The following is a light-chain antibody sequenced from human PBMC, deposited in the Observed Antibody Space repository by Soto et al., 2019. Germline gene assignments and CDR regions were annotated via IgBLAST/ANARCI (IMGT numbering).Light chain of an antibody. CDR2: DAS. CDR1: QSVNTN. J-gene: IGKJ2*01. Sequence: EIVLTQSPGTLSLSPGERATLSFRASQSVNTNLAWYQQKPGQAPRLLIYDASTRATGIPASFSGSGSGTEFTLTIRSLQSEDSAVYYCQQYNSWPYTFGQGTKVDIK. CDR3: QQYNSWPYT. V-gene: IGKV3-15*01.